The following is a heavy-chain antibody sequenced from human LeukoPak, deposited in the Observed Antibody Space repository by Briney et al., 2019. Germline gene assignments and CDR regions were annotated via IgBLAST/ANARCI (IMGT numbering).Heavy chain of an antibody. CDR1: GYSISSGYY. V-gene: IGHV4-38-2*02. CDR2: IHYSARI. Sequence: SETLSLTCTVSGYSISSGYYWGWIRQPPGKGLEWIGSIHYSARIYYNPSLKSRLTISRDTSKNQFSLNLSSVTAADTAVYYCARERRGHPFDSWGQGTLVTVSS. J-gene: IGHJ4*02. D-gene: IGHD6-25*01. CDR3: ARERRGHPFDS.